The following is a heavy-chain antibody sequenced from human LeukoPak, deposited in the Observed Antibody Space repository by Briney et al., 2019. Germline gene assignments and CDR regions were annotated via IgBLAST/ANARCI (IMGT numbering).Heavy chain of an antibody. D-gene: IGHD4-17*01. CDR2: IYSSETP. Sequence: PSKTLSLTCTVSGGSISGYYWSWIRQPPRKGLEWIGYIYSSETPKYDPSLESRVTISLDTSKNQVSLNLRSVTAADTAIYFCARGHYDLAPWGQGILVTVSS. CDR3: ARGHYDLAP. J-gene: IGHJ5*02. V-gene: IGHV4-59*01. CDR1: GGSISGYY.